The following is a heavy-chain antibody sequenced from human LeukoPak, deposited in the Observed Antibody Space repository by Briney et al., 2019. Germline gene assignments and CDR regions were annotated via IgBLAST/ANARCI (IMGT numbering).Heavy chain of an antibody. CDR1: GGSISTGGHS. V-gene: IGHV4-30-2*01. CDR2: ISHSGTT. J-gene: IGHJ4*02. CDR3: ARVYDASVLYFDY. D-gene: IGHD5/OR15-5a*01. Sequence: SETLSLTCAVSGGSISTGGHSWSWIRQPPGEGLEWIGYISHSGTTYYNLSLKSRVTISVDRSKNQFSLKLNSVTAADSAVYYCARVYDASVLYFDYWGRGTLVTVSS.